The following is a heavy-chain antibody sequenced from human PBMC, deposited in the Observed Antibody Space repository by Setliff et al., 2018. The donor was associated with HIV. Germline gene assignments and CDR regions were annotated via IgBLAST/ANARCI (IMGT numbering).Heavy chain of an antibody. D-gene: IGHD6-25*01. CDR3: ARVPSGAAGLVRAGFYF. Sequence: ASVKVSCKASGYSFTAYGISWVRQAPGQGFEGMGWINIDSGHTNFAQKFQDRVTVTTDTSTNTTYMELRGLRPDDTATYYCARVPSGAAGLVRAGFYFWGQGTLVTVSS. CDR1: GYSFTAYG. J-gene: IGHJ4*01. CDR2: INIDSGHT. V-gene: IGHV1-18*01.